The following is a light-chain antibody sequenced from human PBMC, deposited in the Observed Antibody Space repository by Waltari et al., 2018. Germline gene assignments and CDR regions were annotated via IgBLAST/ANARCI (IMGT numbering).Light chain of an antibody. CDR3: QQYNTYPRT. CDR2: KAS. J-gene: IGKJ1*01. Sequence: DIQMTQSPSTLSASVGDSVTITCRASHTIIRWLAWYQQKPGKAPYLLIYKASALQSGVPSRFSGSGSGSEFTLTISMLQPDDSAIYYCQQYNTYPRTFGQGTKVEIK. V-gene: IGKV1-5*03. CDR1: HTIIRW.